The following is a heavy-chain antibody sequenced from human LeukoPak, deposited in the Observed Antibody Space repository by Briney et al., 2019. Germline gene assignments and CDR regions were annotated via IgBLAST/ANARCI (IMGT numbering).Heavy chain of an antibody. V-gene: IGHV1-69*04. CDR2: IIPILGIA. J-gene: IGHJ4*02. CDR3: ARRDRYSGYGPFDY. CDR1: GGTFSSYA. Sequence: SVKVSCKASGGTFSSYAISWVRQAPGQGLEWIGRIIPILGIANYAQKFQGRVTITADKSTSTAYMELSSLRSEDTAVYYCARRDRYSGYGPFDYWGQGTLVTVSS. D-gene: IGHD5-12*01.